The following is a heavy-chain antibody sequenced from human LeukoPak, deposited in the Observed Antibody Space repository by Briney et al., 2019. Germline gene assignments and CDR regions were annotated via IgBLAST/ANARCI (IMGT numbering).Heavy chain of an antibody. CDR3: ASLSYYGSGSYYLDDAFDI. J-gene: IGHJ3*02. V-gene: IGHV3-7*01. CDR1: GFTFSTSW. Sequence: PGGSLRLSCAASGFTFSTSWMTWVRQAPGKGLEFVANIKHDGSEKYYVDSVQGRFTISRDNAKNSLYLQMNSLRAEDTAVYYCASLSYYGSGSYYLDDAFDIWGQGTMVTVSS. CDR2: IKHDGSEK. D-gene: IGHD3-10*01.